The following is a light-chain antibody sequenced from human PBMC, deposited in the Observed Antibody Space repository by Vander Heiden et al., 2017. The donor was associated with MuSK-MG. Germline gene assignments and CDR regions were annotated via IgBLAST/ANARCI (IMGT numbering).Light chain of an antibody. CDR2: DAS. J-gene: IGKJ1*01. Sequence: PPPLSVLEADKATQVCMSTQSVSRYLPRYHQTPGQAPSLLMYDASNSLTGIPARFSGSGSVTAFTITSIILTSEDSAISYSQQCCKGARTFGPGTKVEIK. V-gene: IGKV3-11*01. CDR3: QQCCKGART. CDR1: QSVSRY.